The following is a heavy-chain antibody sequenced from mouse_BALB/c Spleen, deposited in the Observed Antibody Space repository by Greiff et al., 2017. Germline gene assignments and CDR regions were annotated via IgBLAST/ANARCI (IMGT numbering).Heavy chain of an antibody. CDR1: GYNFTSYW. Sequence: VQLQQPGAELVKPGTSVKLSCKASGYNFTSYWINWVKLRPGQGLEWIGDIYPGSGSTNYNEKFKSKATLTVDTSSSTAYMQLSSLASEDSALYYCARSHYYGAFAYWGQGTLVTVSA. D-gene: IGHD1-2*01. V-gene: IGHV1-55*01. CDR3: ARSHYYGAFAY. CDR2: IYPGSGST. J-gene: IGHJ3*01.